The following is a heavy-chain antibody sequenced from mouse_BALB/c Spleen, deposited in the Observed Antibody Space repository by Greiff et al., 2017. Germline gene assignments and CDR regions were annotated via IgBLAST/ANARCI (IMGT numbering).Heavy chain of an antibody. CDR1: GYTFTNYW. V-gene: IGHV1-63*02. D-gene: IGHD2-14*01. Sequence: VQLQQSGAELVRPGTSVKISCKASGYTFTNYWLGWVKQRPGHGLEWIGDIYPGGGYTNYNEKFKGKATLTADTSSSTAYMQLSSLTSEDSAVYFGARGGVRRVGYAMDYWGQGTSVTVSS. J-gene: IGHJ4*01. CDR2: IYPGGGYT. CDR3: ARGGVRRVGYAMDY.